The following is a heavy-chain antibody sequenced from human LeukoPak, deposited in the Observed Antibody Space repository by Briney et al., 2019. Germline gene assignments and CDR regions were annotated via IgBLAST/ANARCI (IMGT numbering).Heavy chain of an antibody. CDR2: IYTSGST. CDR1: GGSISSGSYY. V-gene: IGHV4-61*02. Sequence: SETLSLTCTVSGGSISSGSYYWSWVRQPAGKGLEWIGRIYTSGSTNYNPSLKSRVTISLDTSRNEFSLKLISVTAADTAVYYCARCGDYGDAYNWFDPWGQGTLVTVSS. CDR3: ARCGDYGDAYNWFDP. J-gene: IGHJ5*02. D-gene: IGHD4-17*01.